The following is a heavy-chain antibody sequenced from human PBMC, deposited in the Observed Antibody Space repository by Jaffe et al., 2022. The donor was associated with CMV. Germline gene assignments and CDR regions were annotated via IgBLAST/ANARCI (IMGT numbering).Heavy chain of an antibody. D-gene: IGHD3-10*01. CDR3: ARGGQYYGAALYFDY. Sequence: QVQLQESGPGLVKPSETLSLTCTVSGGSVSSGSYYWSWIRQPPGKGLEWIGYIYYSGSTNYNPSLKSRVTISVDTSKNQFSLKLSSVTAADTAVYYCARGGQYYGAALYFDYWGQGTLVTVSS. CDR2: IYYSGST. J-gene: IGHJ4*02. V-gene: IGHV4-61*01. CDR1: GGSVSSGSYY.